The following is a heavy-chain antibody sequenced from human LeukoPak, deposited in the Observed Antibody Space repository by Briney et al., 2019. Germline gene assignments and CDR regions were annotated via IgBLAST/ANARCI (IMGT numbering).Heavy chain of an antibody. V-gene: IGHV3-11*01. CDR3: ARSLVRGVVVYWFDP. CDR2: ISSSGSTI. J-gene: IGHJ5*02. CDR1: GFTFRDYY. D-gene: IGHD3-10*01. Sequence: PGGSLRLSCAASGFTFRDYYMTWIRQAPGKGLEWVSYISSSGSTISYADSVKGRFTISRDNAKNSLYLQMNSLRSDDTAVYYCARSLVRGVVVYWFDPWGQGTLVTVSS.